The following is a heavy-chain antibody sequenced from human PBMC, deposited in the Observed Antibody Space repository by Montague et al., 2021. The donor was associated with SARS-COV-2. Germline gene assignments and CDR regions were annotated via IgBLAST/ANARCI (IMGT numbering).Heavy chain of an antibody. CDR2: IYDGGAV. J-gene: IGHJ3*02. CDR1: GGSITGYY. CDR3: VRDHPYGGPRGAYDI. Sequence: TLSLPCPVSGGSITGYYWSWLRRSPGKGLELIAYIYDGGAVNYNPSLGSRVTISTDTSKNQLSLKVNSVTAADTAVYYCVRDHPYGGPRGAYDIWGQGTVVTVSS. D-gene: IGHD4-23*01. V-gene: IGHV4-59*01.